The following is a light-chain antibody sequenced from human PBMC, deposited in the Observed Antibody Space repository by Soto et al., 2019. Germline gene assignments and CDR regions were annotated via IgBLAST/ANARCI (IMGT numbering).Light chain of an antibody. V-gene: IGKV1-5*03. CDR3: QQYNSYPLT. J-gene: IGKJ4*01. CDR1: QGITSW. Sequence: DIQMSQSPSTLSAYVGDRVSITCRASQGITSWLAWYQQKPGRAPKLLIYKASTLDSGVPSRFSGTGSGTDFTLTISSLQPDDFATYYCQQYNSYPLTFGGGTKVDIK. CDR2: KAS.